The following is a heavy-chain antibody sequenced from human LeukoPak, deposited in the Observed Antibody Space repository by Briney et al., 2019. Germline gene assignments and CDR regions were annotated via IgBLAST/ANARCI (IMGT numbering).Heavy chain of an antibody. Sequence: GESLKISCKASGYSFTTYWIGWVRQVPGKGLEWVGIIYPADSTAKYSPSFQGQVTISADKSISTAYLQWSSLKASDTAMYYCARSVSSWYFDYWGQGTLVTVSS. CDR1: GYSFTTYW. D-gene: IGHD6-13*01. J-gene: IGHJ4*02. V-gene: IGHV5-51*01. CDR2: IYPADSTA. CDR3: ARSVSSWYFDY.